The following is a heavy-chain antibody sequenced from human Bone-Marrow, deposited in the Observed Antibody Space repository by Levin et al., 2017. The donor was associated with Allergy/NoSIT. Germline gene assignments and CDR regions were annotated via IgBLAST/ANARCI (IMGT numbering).Heavy chain of an antibody. V-gene: IGHV1-8*01. CDR3: ARVVPYHCSGDNCPYYQYGMDV. CDR1: GYTFTSYD. J-gene: IGHJ6*02. Sequence: GESLKISCKASGYTFTSYDINWVRQATGQGLEWMGWMNPNSRNTGYAQKFQGRVTMTRNTSISTAYMELSSLRSEDTAVYYCARVVPYHCSGDNCPYYQYGMDVWGQGTTVTVSS. D-gene: IGHD2-15*01. CDR2: MNPNSRNT.